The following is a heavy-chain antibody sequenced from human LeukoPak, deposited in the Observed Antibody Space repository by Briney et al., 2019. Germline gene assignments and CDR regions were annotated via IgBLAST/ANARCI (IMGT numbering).Heavy chain of an antibody. D-gene: IGHD4-11*01. V-gene: IGHV3-7*04. Sequence: GGSLRLSCAASGLSVSPNYMSWVRQAPGKGLEWVANIKQDGSEKYYVDSVKGRFTISRDNAKNSLYLQMNSLRAEDTALYYCARGLDYSTNSDYWGQGTLVTVSS. CDR3: ARGLDYSTNSDY. J-gene: IGHJ4*02. CDR2: IKQDGSEK. CDR1: GLSVSPNY.